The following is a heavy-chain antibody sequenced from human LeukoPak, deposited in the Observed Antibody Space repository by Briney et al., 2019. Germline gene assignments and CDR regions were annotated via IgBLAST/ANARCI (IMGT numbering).Heavy chain of an antibody. V-gene: IGHV1-46*01. CDR2: INPRGGST. CDR3: ARDRYSGSYNDAFDI. Sequence: ASVKVSCKASGYTFTSHFMHWVRQAPGQGLEWMGIINPRGGSTSYTQKLQGRVTMTTDTSTSTAYMELRSLRSDDTAVYYCARDRYSGSYNDAFDIWGQGTMVTVSS. CDR1: GYTFTSHF. J-gene: IGHJ3*02. D-gene: IGHD1-26*01.